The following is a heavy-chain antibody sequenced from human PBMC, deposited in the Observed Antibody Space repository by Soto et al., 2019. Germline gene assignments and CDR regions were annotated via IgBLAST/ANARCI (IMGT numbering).Heavy chain of an antibody. D-gene: IGHD3-22*01. CDR1: GFTFSSYG. J-gene: IGHJ5*02. CDR3: ARDRLNYYDSSGMSP. CDR2: IWYDGSNK. Sequence: GALRLSCAASGFTFSSYGMHWVRQAPGKGLEWVAVIWYDGSNKYYADSVKGRFTISRDNSKNTLYLQMNSLRAEDTAVYYCARDRLNYYDSSGMSPWGQGTLVTVSS. V-gene: IGHV3-33*01.